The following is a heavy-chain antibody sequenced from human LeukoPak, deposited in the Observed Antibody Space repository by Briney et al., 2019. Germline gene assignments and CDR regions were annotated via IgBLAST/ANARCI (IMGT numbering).Heavy chain of an antibody. CDR3: ASRIVGARHAFDI. D-gene: IGHD1-26*01. V-gene: IGHV3-23*01. CDR2: ISGRGGST. J-gene: IGHJ3*02. Sequence: RGSLRLSCAASGFTFSSYAMSWVRHAPGKGLEWVSAISGRGGSTNYADSVKGRFTISRDNSKNTLYLQMNSLRAEDTAVYYGASRIVGARHAFDIWGQGTMVTVSS. CDR1: GFTFSSYA.